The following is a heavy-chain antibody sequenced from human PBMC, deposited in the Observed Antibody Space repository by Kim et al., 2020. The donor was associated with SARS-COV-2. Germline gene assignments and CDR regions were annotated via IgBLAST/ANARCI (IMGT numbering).Heavy chain of an antibody. J-gene: IGHJ2*01. V-gene: IGHV3-53*01. CDR1: GFTVSSNY. CDR2: MYSGGST. D-gene: IGHD3-3*01. CDR3: ARTPPPPLRFFEWANWYF. Sequence: GGSLRLSCAASGFTVSSNYMSWVRQAPGKGLEWVSVMYSGGSTYYADYVKGRFTISRDDSKNTMYLQMHSLRPEDTAVYFCARTPPPPLRFFEWANWYF.